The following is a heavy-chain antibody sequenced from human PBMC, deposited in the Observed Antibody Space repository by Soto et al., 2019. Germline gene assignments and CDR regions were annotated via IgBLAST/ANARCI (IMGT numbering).Heavy chain of an antibody. Sequence: ASVNASCKASGYTSTSSGISWVRQAPGQGLEWMGWISAYNGNTNYAQKLQGRVTMTTDTSTSTAYMELRSLRSDDTAVYYCARDGSSGWYYYHGMDVWGQGTTVTVSS. V-gene: IGHV1-18*01. CDR2: ISAYNGNT. CDR3: ARDGSSGWYYYHGMDV. D-gene: IGHD6-19*01. J-gene: IGHJ6*01. CDR1: GYTSTSSG.